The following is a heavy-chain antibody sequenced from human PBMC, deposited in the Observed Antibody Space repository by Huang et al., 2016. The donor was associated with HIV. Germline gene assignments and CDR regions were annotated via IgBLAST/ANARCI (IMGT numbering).Heavy chain of an antibody. D-gene: IGHD3-16*01. CDR3: AKRGGAWGSPYAFDL. CDR2: GIPRFGTR. CDR1: GGSFNNFG. J-gene: IGHJ3*01. Sequence: QVQLVQSGAEVRKPGSSVKVSCRASGGSFNNFGINWVRQAPGQGLEWMGGGIPRFGTRNDAQRFKDRVTITADETTGVVHLEVTSLRSDDTAVYFCAKRGGAWGSPYAFDLWGPGTMVTVSS. V-gene: IGHV1-69*13.